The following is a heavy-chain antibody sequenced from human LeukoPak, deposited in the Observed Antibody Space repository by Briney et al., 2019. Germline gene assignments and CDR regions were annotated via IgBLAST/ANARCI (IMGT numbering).Heavy chain of an antibody. CDR2: FDPEDGET. V-gene: IGHV1-24*01. CDR3: ATEFITAAAGTMGYFDY. J-gene: IGHJ4*02. D-gene: IGHD6-13*01. Sequence: ASVKVSCKVSGYTLTELSMHWVRQAPGKGLEWMGGFDPEDGETIYAQKLQGRVTMTEDTSTDTAYMELSSLRSEDTAVYYCATEFITAAAGTMGYFDYWGQGTLVTVSS. CDR1: GYTLTELS.